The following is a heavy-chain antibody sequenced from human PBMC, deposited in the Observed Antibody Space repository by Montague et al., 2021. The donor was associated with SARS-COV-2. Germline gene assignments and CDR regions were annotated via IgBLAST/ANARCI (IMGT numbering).Heavy chain of an antibody. D-gene: IGHD2-15*01. CDR3: AGGYSDPDYYYYYGMDV. V-gene: IGHV3-48*03. J-gene: IGHJ6*02. CDR2: ISSSGSTI. CDR1: GFTFSSYE. Sequence: RSLSLAASGFTFSSYEMNWVRQAPGKGLEWVSYISSSGSTIYYADSVKGRFAISRDNAKNSLYLQMNSLRAEDTAVYYCAGGYSDPDYYYYYGMDVWGQGTTVTVSS.